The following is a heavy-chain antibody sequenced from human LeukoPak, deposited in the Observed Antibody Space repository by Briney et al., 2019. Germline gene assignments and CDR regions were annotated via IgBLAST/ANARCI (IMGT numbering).Heavy chain of an antibody. V-gene: IGHV4-38-2*01. J-gene: IGHJ4*02. CDR1: GYSISSGYY. CDR2: IYHSGST. Sequence: SETLSLXCAVSGYSISSGYYWGWIRQPPGKGLEWFGSIYHSGSTYYNPSLKSRVTISVDTSKNQFSLKLSSVTAADTAVYYCARLSMDYWGQGTLVTVSS. CDR3: ARLSMDY. D-gene: IGHD3-16*02.